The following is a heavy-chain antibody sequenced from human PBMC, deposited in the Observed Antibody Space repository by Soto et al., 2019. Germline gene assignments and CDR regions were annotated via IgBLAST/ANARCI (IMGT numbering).Heavy chain of an antibody. Sequence: QVQLVQSGAEVKKPGASVKVSCKASGYTFTSYGVSWVRQAPGQGLEWMGWITPYSDNTNYAQKVRGRLTMTTATATSTAYMEPRSMRSDDTAVYHCARGAYHDAFDSWGHGTMFTVSS. V-gene: IGHV1-18*01. CDR1: GYTFTSYG. J-gene: IGHJ3*02. D-gene: IGHD3-16*01. CDR3: ARGAYHDAFDS. CDR2: ITPYSDNT.